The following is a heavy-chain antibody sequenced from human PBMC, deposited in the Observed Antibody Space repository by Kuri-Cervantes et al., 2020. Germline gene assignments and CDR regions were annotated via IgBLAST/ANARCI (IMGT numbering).Heavy chain of an antibody. CDR2: NYYSGST. CDR1: GGSGNSGSYY. D-gene: IGHD6-13*01. Sequence: ESLKISCTVSGGSGNSGSYYWSWIPQPPGKGLEWNGYNYYSGSTNYNPSLKSRVTISVDTSKNQFSLKLSSVTAADTAVYYCARNTGGAGTRSYYYYYMDVWGKGTTVTVSS. CDR3: ARNTGGAGTRSYYYYYMDV. J-gene: IGHJ6*03. V-gene: IGHV4-61*01.